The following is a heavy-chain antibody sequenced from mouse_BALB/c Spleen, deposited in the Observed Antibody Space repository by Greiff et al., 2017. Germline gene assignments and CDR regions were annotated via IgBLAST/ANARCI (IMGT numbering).Heavy chain of an antibody. CDR3: ARSAPPHFDY. V-gene: IGHV1-7*01. CDR2: INPSTGYT. CDR1: GYTFTSYW. Sequence: QVQLQQSGAELAKPGASVKMSCKASGYTFTSYWMHWVKQRPGQGLEWIGYINPSTGYTEYNQKFKDKATLTADKSSSTAYMQLSSLTSEDSAVYYCARSAPPHFDYWGQGTTLTVSS. J-gene: IGHJ2*01.